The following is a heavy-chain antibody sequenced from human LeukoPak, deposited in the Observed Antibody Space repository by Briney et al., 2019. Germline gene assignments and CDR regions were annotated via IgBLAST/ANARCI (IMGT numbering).Heavy chain of an antibody. D-gene: IGHD1-26*01. CDR1: ADSISSYY. Sequence: SQTLSLTCTVSADSISSYYWSWIRQPPGKGLEWIGHINYSGSTNYNPSLKSRVTISIDTSKNQFSLNLSSVTAADTAVYYCARGWGYFAYWGQGTLVTVSS. V-gene: IGHV4-59*01. J-gene: IGHJ4*02. CDR2: INYSGST. CDR3: ARGWGYFAY.